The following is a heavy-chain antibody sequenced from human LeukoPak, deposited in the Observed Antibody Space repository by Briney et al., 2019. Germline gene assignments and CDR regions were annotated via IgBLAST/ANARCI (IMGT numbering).Heavy chain of an antibody. D-gene: IGHD2-21*01. J-gene: IGHJ4*02. CDR2: ISTDGNTV. CDR3: ARSARGYSRDY. V-gene: IGHV3-48*03. Sequence: GGSLRLSXAASGFTFSDSEMNWVRQAPGKGLEWVSYISTDGNTVYYADSVKGRFTISRDNAKNSLYLQVNSLRAEDTAVYYCARSARGYSRDYWGQGTLVTVSS. CDR1: GFTFSDSE.